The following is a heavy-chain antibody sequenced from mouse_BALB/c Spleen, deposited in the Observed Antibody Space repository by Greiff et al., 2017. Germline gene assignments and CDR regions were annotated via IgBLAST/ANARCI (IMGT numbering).Heavy chain of an antibody. V-gene: IGHV2-9*02. J-gene: IGHJ4*01. D-gene: IGHD1-1*01. CDR3: AREWYYGSSYDYAMDY. Sequence: VKLMESGPGLVAPSQSLSITCTVSGFSLTSYGVHWVRQPPGKGLEWLGVIWAGGSTNYNSALMSRLSISKDNSKSQVFLKMNSLQTDDTAMYYCAREWYYGSSYDYAMDYWGQGTSVTVSS. CDR2: IWAGGST. CDR1: GFSLTSYG.